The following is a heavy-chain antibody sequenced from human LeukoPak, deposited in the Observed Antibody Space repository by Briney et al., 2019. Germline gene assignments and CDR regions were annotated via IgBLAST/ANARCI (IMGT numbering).Heavy chain of an antibody. CDR3: AVYYGSGSYYNSLDY. D-gene: IGHD3-10*01. CDR2: ISAYNGNT. J-gene: IGHJ4*02. V-gene: IGHV1-18*01. CDR1: GYTFTSYG. Sequence: ASVTVSCKASGYTFTSYGIRWVRQAPGQGLEWMGWISAYNGNTNYAQKLQGRVTMTTDTSTSTAYMELRSLRSDDTAVYYCAVYYGSGSYYNSLDYWGQGTLVTVSS.